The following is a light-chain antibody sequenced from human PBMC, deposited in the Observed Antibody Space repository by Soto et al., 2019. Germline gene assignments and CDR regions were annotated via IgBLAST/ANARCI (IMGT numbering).Light chain of an antibody. CDR1: QDISTY. CDR2: DAS. Sequence: IELTQSPPSLSASVGDRVTISCRASQDISTYFSWYQQKSGKAPRLLIFDASTLQSGVPSRFSGGGSGTDFALTISSLQTEDFASYYCQQMKTFPLTFGGGTRVEV. V-gene: IGKV1-9*01. CDR3: QQMKTFPLT. J-gene: IGKJ4*01.